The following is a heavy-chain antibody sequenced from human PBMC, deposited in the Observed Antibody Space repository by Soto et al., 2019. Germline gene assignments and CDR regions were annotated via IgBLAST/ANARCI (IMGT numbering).Heavy chain of an antibody. CDR2: MSPNNGNT. J-gene: IGHJ4*02. CDR3: ARVQSSGYDY. CDR1: GYTFTNYG. Sequence: QVQLVQSGVELKKPGASVRVSCKASGYTFTNYGISWVRQAPGQGLEWVGWMSPNNGNTHYAPKLQGRVTMTRDTHTNTAYLDARSLRSDDTAVYYSARVQSSGYDYWGQGTLFTVSS. D-gene: IGHD5-12*01. V-gene: IGHV1-18*04.